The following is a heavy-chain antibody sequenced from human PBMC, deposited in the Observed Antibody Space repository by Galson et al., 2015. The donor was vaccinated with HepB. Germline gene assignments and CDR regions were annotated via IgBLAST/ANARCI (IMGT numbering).Heavy chain of an antibody. V-gene: IGHV3-64D*06. CDR2: ITRKAYNT. CDR1: GFTFRLFS. CDR3: VKGVFGNGWDF. J-gene: IGHJ4*02. D-gene: IGHD6-19*01. Sequence: SLRLSCAASGFTFRLFSMHWVRQAPGKGLEFVSGITRKAYNTDYSDSAKGRFTISRDDSKKELYLQMTSLRPEDTAIYYCVKGVFGNGWDFWGQGTLVTVSS.